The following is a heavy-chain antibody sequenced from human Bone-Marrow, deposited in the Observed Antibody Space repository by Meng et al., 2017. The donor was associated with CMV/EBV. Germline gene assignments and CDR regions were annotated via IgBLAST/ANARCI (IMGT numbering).Heavy chain of an antibody. CDR2: INHSGST. CDR3: ARMKFLEWLYDY. J-gene: IGHJ4*02. CDR1: GGSISGYY. V-gene: IGHV4-34*01. Sequence: SETLSLTCTVSGGSISGYYWSWIRQPPGKGLEWIGEINHSGSTNYNPSLKSRVTISVDTSKNQFSLKLSSVTAADTAVYYCARMKFLEWLYDYWGQGTLVTVSS. D-gene: IGHD3-3*01.